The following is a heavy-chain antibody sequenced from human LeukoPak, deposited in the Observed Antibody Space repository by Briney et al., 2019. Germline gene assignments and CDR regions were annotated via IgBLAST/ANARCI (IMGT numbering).Heavy chain of an antibody. CDR2: INHSGST. D-gene: IGHD2-2*02. CDR1: GGSISSGDYY. J-gene: IGHJ4*02. V-gene: IGHV4-39*07. Sequence: PSETLSLTCTVSGGSISSGDYYWSWIRQPPGKGLEWIGEINHSGSTNYNPSLKSRVTISVDTSKNQFSLKLSSVTAADTAVYYCARYATVVPAAIPRGFDYWGQGTLVTVSS. CDR3: ARYATVVPAAIPRGFDY.